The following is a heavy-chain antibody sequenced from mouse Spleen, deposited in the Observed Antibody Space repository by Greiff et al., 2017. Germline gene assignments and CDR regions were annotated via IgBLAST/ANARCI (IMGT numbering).Heavy chain of an antibody. CDR2: ISYSGST. Sequence: EVMLVESGPSLVKPSQTLSLTCSVTGDSITSGYWNWIRKFPGNKLEYMGYISYSGSTYYNPSLKSRISITRDTSKNQYYLQLNSVTTEDTATYYCARLYDYGPWFAYWGQGTLVTVSA. CDR1: GDSITSGY. CDR3: ARLYDYGPWFAY. J-gene: IGHJ3*01. D-gene: IGHD2-4*01. V-gene: IGHV3-8*02.